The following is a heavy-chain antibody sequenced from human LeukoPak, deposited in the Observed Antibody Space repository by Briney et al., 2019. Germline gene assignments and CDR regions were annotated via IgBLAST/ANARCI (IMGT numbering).Heavy chain of an antibody. CDR1: GGSFSGYY. Sequence: SETLSLTCAVYGGSFSGYYWSWIRQPPGKGLEWIGEINHSGSTNYNPSLKSRVTISVDTSKNQFSLKLSSVTAADTAVYYCARGRIIRGGSSWRYPQHYFDYWGQGTLVTVSS. J-gene: IGHJ4*02. V-gene: IGHV4-34*01. CDR3: ARGRIIRGGSSWRYPQHYFDY. CDR2: INHSGST. D-gene: IGHD6-13*01.